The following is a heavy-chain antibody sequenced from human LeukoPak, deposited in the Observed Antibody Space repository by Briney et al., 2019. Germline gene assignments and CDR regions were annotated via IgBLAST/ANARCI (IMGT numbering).Heavy chain of an antibody. J-gene: IGHJ4*02. CDR3: ARVRLRSDSSGYSPFDD. D-gene: IGHD3-22*01. Sequence: PGGSLRLSCAASGFTFSSHWMSWVRQAPGKGLEWVANIEPDGGEKYYVGSVEGRFTISRDNAKNSLYLQMNSLRAEDTAVYYCARVRLRSDSSGYSPFDDWGQGTLVTVSS. V-gene: IGHV3-7*01. CDR2: IEPDGGEK. CDR1: GFTFSSHW.